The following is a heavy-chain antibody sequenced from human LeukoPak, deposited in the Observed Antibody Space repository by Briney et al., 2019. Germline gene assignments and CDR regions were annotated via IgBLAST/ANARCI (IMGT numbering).Heavy chain of an antibody. J-gene: IGHJ3*02. Sequence: SETLSLTCTVSGGSISSYYWSWIRQPAGKGLEWIGRIYTSGSTNYNPSLKSRVTMSVDTFKNQFSLKLSSVTAADTAVYYCARDEPQKYYGSGIRAFDIWGQGTMVTVSS. V-gene: IGHV4-4*07. CDR3: ARDEPQKYYGSGIRAFDI. CDR1: GGSISSYY. CDR2: IYTSGST. D-gene: IGHD3-10*01.